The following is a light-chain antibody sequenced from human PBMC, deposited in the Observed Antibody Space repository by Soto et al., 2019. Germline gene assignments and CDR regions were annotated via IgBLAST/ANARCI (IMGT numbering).Light chain of an antibody. CDR1: QSVSSN. J-gene: IGKJ4*01. CDR2: GAS. CDR3: QQHNNWPL. V-gene: IGKV3-15*01. Sequence: EIVMTQSPATLSVSPGERATLSCRASQSVSSNLAWYQQKPGQAPRLLIYGASTRATGIPARFSGSGSGTEFTLTISSLQSEDFAVYYCQQHNNWPLFGGGTKV.